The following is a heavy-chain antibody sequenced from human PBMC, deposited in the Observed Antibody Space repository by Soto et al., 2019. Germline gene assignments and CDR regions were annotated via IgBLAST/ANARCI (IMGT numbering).Heavy chain of an antibody. V-gene: IGHV5-51*01. J-gene: IGHJ5*02. Sequence: GESLKISCKGSGYSLLSYWIGWVRQMPGRGLEWMGIIYPDDSDTRYSPSFQGQVTISADKSISTAYLQWSSLKASDTALYYCARRYCSGGSCQDWFDPWGQGTLVTVSS. CDR1: GYSLLSYW. D-gene: IGHD2-15*01. CDR3: ARRYCSGGSCQDWFDP. CDR2: IYPDDSDT.